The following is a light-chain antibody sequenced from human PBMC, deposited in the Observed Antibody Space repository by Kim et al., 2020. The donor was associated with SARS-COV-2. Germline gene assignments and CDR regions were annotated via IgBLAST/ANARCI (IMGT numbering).Light chain of an antibody. Sequence: AYVGDRVTLSRRASHGISNYLALFQQKPGKVPERLIYSASRLQSGVPSRFSGSGSGTEFTLTISSLQPQNFSTYYCLQNNSFPITFGQGTRLEIK. J-gene: IGKJ5*01. CDR1: HGISNY. CDR2: SAS. V-gene: IGKV1-17*03. CDR3: LQNNSFPIT.